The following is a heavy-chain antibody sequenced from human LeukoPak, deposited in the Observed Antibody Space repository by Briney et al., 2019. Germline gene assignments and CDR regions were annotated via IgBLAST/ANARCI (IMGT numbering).Heavy chain of an antibody. CDR2: FCLNSCRK. J-gene: IGHJ3*02. D-gene: IGHD3-3*01. CDR3: AKGLVIDAFDI. Sequence: RFLRPSCAAPGFTFDDYGMHRVRPAPGKGLELVLGFCLNSCRKSYSDSVKGRFTISRDNAKNSLYLQMNSLRAEDTALYYCAKGLVIDAFDIWGQGTMVTVSS. CDR1: GFTFDDYG. V-gene: IGHV3-9*01.